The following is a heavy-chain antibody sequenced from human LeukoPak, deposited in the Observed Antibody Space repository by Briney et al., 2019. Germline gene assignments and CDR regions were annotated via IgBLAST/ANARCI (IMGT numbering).Heavy chain of an antibody. CDR1: GGSISSYY. Sequence: PSETLSLTCTVSGGSISSYYWSWIRQPPGKGLEWIGYIYYSGSTNYNPSLKSRVTISVDTSKNQFSLKLSSVTAADTAVYYCARGTYYDILTGYNYYYGMDVWGKGTTVTVSS. J-gene: IGHJ6*04. V-gene: IGHV4-59*01. D-gene: IGHD3-9*01. CDR3: ARGTYYDILTGYNYYYGMDV. CDR2: IYYSGST.